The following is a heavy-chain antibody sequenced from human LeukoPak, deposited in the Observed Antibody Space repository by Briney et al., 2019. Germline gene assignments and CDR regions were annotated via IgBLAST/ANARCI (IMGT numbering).Heavy chain of an antibody. J-gene: IGHJ6*03. D-gene: IGHD3-10*01. CDR3: AKEAGFGESSYYYYMDV. Sequence: GGSLRLSCAASGFTFSSYAMTWVRQAPGKGLEWVSAISGSGDTTYYADSVEGRFTISRDNSKNTLYLQMNSLRAEDTAVYYCAKEAGFGESSYYYYMDVWGKGTTVTVSS. V-gene: IGHV3-23*01. CDR2: ISGSGDTT. CDR1: GFTFSSYA.